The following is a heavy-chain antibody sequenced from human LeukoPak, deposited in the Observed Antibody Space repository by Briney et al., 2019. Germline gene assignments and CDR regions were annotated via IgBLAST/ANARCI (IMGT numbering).Heavy chain of an antibody. D-gene: IGHD3-3*01. CDR3: ARDLRFRVDAFDI. V-gene: IGHV4-30-2*01. CDR2: IYHSGST. Sequence: SQTLSLTCTVSGGSISSGGYYWSWIRQPPEQGLEWIGYIYHSGSTYYNPSLKSRVTISVDRSKNQFSLKLSSVTAADTAVYYCARDLRFRVDAFDIWGQGTMVTVSS. CDR1: GGSISSGGYY. J-gene: IGHJ3*02.